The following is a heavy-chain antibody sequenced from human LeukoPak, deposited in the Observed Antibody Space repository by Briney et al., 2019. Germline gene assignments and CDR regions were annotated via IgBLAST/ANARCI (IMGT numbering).Heavy chain of an antibody. CDR2: ISAYNGNT. CDR1: GYSFTGNV. V-gene: IGHV1-18*01. CDR3: ARSGELELIWFDP. Sequence: ASVKVSCKASGYSFTGNVISWVRQAPGQGLEWMGWISAYNGNTNYAQKLQGRVTMTTDTSTSTAYMELRSLRSDDTAVYYCARSGELELIWFDPWGQGTLVTISS. J-gene: IGHJ5*02. D-gene: IGHD1-7*01.